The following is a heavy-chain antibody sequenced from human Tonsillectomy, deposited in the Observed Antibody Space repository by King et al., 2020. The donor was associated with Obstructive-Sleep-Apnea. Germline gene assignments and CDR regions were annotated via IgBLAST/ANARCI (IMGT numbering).Heavy chain of an antibody. CDR2: INHSGST. CDR1: GGSFSGYY. J-gene: IGHJ4*02. V-gene: IGHV4-34*01. D-gene: IGHD2-2*01. CDR3: ARFRGRCSSTSCYVDY. Sequence: VQLQQWGAGLLKPSETLSLTCAVYGGSFSGYYWSWIRQPPGKGLEWIGEINHSGSTNYNPSLKSRVTISVDTSKNQFSRKLSSVTAADTAVYYCARFRGRCSSTSCYVDYWGQGTLVTVSS.